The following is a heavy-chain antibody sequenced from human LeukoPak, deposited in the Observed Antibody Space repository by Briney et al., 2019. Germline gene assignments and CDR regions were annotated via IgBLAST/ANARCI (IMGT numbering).Heavy chain of an antibody. D-gene: IGHD6-6*01. J-gene: IGHJ4*02. CDR3: ARGQNVRPSAFFDS. CDR1: GFTFSNYW. Sequence: GGSLRLSCAASGFTFSNYWMSWVRQAPGKGPEWVANIKEDGRETYYLDSVKGRFTISRDNAKGSLDLQMNSLRVEDTAIYYCARGQNVRPSAFFDSWGQGTLVTVSS. CDR2: IKEDGRET. V-gene: IGHV3-7*01.